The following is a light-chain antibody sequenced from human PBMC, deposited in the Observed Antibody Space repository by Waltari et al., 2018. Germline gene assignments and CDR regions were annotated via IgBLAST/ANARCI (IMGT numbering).Light chain of an antibody. J-gene: IGKJ1*01. CDR1: QSVSSNY. V-gene: IGKV3-20*01. CDR3: QQYSTSPWT. Sequence: EIVLTQSPDTLSLSPGEGDTLSCRASQSVSSNYLAWYQQKPGQAPRLLIYGASNRATGIPDRFSGSGSWTDFSLTINRLEPEDFAVYYCQQYSTSPWTFGQGTKVEIK. CDR2: GAS.